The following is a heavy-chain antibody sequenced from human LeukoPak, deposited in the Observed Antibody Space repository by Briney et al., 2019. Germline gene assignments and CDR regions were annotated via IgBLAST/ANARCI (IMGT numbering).Heavy chain of an antibody. CDR1: SGSISSSSYY. J-gene: IGHJ3*02. Sequence: SETLSLTCTVSSGSISSSSYYWGWIRQPPGKGLEWIGSIYYSGSTYYSPSLKSRVTISVDTSKNQFSLKLSSVTAADTAVYYCARPVTTGAFDIWGQGTMVTVSS. CDR2: IYYSGST. CDR3: ARPVTTGAFDI. D-gene: IGHD1-14*01. V-gene: IGHV4-39*01.